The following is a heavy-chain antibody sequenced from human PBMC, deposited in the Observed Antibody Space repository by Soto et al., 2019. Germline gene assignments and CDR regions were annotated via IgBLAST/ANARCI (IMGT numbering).Heavy chain of an antibody. CDR3: AKDHWGSY. V-gene: IGHV3-23*01. CDR2: ISGSGDST. CDR1: GFTFSTYA. D-gene: IGHD3-16*01. J-gene: IGHJ4*02. Sequence: EVQLLESGGGLVQPGGSLRLSCAVSGFTFSTYAMSWVRQAPGKGLEWVSAISGSGDSTFYAHSVKGRFTISRDNSKNTLYLQMTTLRADDTALYHCAKDHWGSYSGQGTLVTVSS.